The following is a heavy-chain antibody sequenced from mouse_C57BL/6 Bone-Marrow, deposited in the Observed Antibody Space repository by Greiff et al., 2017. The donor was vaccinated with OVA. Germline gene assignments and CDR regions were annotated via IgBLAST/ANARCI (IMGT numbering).Heavy chain of an antibody. CDR1: GYTFTDYE. CDR2: IDPETGGT. Sequence: QVQLPQSGAELVRPGASVTLSCKASGYTFTDYEMHWVKQTPVHGLEWIGAIDPETGGTAYNQKFKGKAILTADKSSSTAYMELRSLTSEDSAVYYCTRLFITTVVARGFAYWGQGTLVTVSA. CDR3: TRLFITTVVARGFAY. V-gene: IGHV1-15*01. D-gene: IGHD1-1*01. J-gene: IGHJ3*01.